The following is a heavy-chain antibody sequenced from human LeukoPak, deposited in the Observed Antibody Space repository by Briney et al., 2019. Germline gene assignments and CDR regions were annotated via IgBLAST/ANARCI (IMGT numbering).Heavy chain of an antibody. CDR2: ISSRSSTI. J-gene: IGHJ2*01. CDR1: GFTFSTHD. CDR3: AREAAWGNWYFDL. D-gene: IGHD3-16*01. Sequence: PGGSLRLSCAASGFTFSTHDLNWVRQAPGKGLEWVSFISSRSSTIYYADPVKGRFTISRDNAKNSLYLQMNSLRYDDTALYYCAREAAWGNWYFDLWGRGTLVTVSS. V-gene: IGHV3-48*02.